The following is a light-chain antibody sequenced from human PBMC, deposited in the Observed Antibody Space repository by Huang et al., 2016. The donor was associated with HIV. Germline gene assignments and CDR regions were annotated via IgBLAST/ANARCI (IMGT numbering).Light chain of an antibody. V-gene: IGKV4-1*01. Sequence: DIVMTQSPDSLAVSRGERATINCKSGQSVLYSSNNKYDFAWYQQKPGQPPKLLIYWASTRESGVPDRFSGSGSGTDFTLTISSLQAEDVAVYYCQQYYSTPLTFGGGTKVEIK. CDR2: WAS. CDR3: QQYYSTPLT. CDR1: QSVLYSSNNKYD. J-gene: IGKJ4*01.